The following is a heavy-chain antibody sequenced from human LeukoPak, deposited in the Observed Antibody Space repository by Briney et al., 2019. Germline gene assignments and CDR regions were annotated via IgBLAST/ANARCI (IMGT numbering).Heavy chain of an antibody. V-gene: IGHV3-74*01. CDR2: INSDGSST. CDR1: GFTFSSYW. D-gene: IGHD5-18*01. J-gene: IGHJ5*02. CDR3: ARVAGGVQLWSSTPVFRWFDP. Sequence: GGSLRLSCAASGFTFSSYWMHWVRQAPGKGLVWVSRINSDGSSTSYADSVTGRFTLSRDNAKNTLYLQMNSLRAEDTAVYYCARVAGGVQLWSSTPVFRWFDPWGQGTLVTVSS.